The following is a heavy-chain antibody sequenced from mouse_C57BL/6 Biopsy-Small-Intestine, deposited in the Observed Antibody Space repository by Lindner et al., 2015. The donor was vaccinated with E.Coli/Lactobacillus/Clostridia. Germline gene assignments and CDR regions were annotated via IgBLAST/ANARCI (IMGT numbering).Heavy chain of an antibody. V-gene: IGHV1-82*01. CDR1: GYAFSSSW. D-gene: IGHD1-1*01. Sequence: VQLQESGPELVKPGASVKISCKASGYAFSSSWMNWVKQRPGKGLEWIGRIYPGDGDTNYSGKFKGKATLTADKSSSTAYMQLSSLTSEDSAVYFCASWITTVLASFDVWGTGTTVTVSS. CDR2: IYPGDGDT. J-gene: IGHJ1*03. CDR3: ASWITTVLASFDV.